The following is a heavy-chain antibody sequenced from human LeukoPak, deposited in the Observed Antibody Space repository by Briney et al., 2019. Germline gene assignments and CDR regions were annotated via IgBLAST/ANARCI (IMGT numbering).Heavy chain of an antibody. D-gene: IGHD2-8*02. V-gene: IGHV3-30*03. Sequence: PGGSLRLSCEVSGFTFSTYGMYWVRQAPGKGLESVAVISYDGSKTYYADSVKGRSTISRDNPKNTVYLQLNSLTSDDTAVHYCARLPPSVFGVGTGDFDYWGQGTLVTVSS. CDR3: ARLPPSVFGVGTGDFDY. CDR2: ISYDGSKT. J-gene: IGHJ4*02. CDR1: GFTFSTYG.